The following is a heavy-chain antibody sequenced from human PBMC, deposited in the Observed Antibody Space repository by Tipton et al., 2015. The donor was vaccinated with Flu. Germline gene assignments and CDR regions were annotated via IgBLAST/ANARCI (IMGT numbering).Heavy chain of an antibody. V-gene: IGHV4-38-2*02. D-gene: IGHD3-10*01. J-gene: IGHJ6*02. CDR3: ARDQGFGGGMTYDYYAMDV. CDR2: VSHSGSS. CDR1: GYFISTGYY. Sequence: TLSLTCVVSGYFISTGYYWGWIRQPPGKGLEWIGSVSHSGSSYYNPSLKSRITMSVDTSKNQFSLKLNSVTAADTAVYYCARDQGFGGGMTYDYYAMDVWGQGTTVAVSS.